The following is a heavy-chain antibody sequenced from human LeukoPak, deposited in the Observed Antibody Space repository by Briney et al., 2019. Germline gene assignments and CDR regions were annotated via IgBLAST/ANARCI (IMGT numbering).Heavy chain of an antibody. J-gene: IGHJ4*02. Sequence: QSGGSLRLSCAASGFTFSSYTMSWVRQAPGKGLEWVSTITTSDGNTYYADSVKGRFTVSRDNSKNTLFLQMNSLRAEDTAVNYIAKDGGLWVSAHWGDSWGRGTLVTVSS. CDR2: ITTSDGNT. CDR1: GFTFSSYT. CDR3: AKDGGLWVSAHWGDS. V-gene: IGHV3-23*01. D-gene: IGHD7-27*01.